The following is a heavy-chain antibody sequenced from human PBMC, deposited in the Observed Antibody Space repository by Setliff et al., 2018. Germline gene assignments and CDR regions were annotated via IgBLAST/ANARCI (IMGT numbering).Heavy chain of an antibody. V-gene: IGHV1-69*01. CDR1: GGTFSSCV. Sequence: KVSCKASGGTFSSCVISWVREAPGQGLEWMGGIIPMFGTNYAQKFQGRVTITADESTSTAYMELSSLGSEDTAVYYCAGGQPLVRKYYYYMDVWGKGTTVTVSS. CDR2: IIPMFGT. J-gene: IGHJ6*03. D-gene: IGHD3-10*01. CDR3: AGGQPLVRKYYYYMDV.